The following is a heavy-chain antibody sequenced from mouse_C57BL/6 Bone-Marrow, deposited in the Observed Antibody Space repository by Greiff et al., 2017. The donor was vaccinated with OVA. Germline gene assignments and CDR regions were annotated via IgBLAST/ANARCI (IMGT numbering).Heavy chain of an antibody. Sequence: VQLVESGPGLVKPSQSLFLTCSITGFPITSGYYWIWIRQSPGKPLEWMGYITHSGETFYNPSLQSPISITRETSENQFFLQLNSVTTEDTAMYYCAGDSGYDAMDYWGQGTSVTVSS. CDR3: AGDSGYDAMDY. J-gene: IGHJ4*01. CDR1: GFPITSGYY. V-gene: IGHV12-3*01. CDR2: ITHSGET.